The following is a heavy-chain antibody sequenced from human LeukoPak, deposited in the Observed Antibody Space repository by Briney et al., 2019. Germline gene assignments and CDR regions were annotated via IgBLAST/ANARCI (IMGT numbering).Heavy chain of an antibody. V-gene: IGHV3-48*03. CDR3: ARGPFVLIAAAANDAFDV. D-gene: IGHD6-13*01. J-gene: IGHJ3*01. CDR1: GFTFSSYE. CDR2: ISSSGSSV. Sequence: GGSLRLSCAASGFTFSSYEMNWVRQAPGQGLEWVSYISSSGSSVYYADSVRGRFTISRDNAKNSLYLRMNSLRAEDTAVYYCARGPFVLIAAAANDAFDVWGQGTVVTVSS.